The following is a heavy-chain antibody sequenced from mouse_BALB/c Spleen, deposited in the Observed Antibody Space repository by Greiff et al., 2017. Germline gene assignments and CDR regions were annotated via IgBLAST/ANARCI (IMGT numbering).Heavy chain of an antibody. V-gene: IGHV1S22*01. CDR3: TRLGLYYFDY. J-gene: IGHJ2*01. CDR2: IYPGSGST. Sequence: LQQPGSELVRPGASVKLSCKASGYTFTSYWMHWVKQRPGQGLEWIGNIYPGSGSTNYDEKFKSKATLTVDTSSSTAYMQLSSLTSEDSAVYYCTRLGLYYFDYWGQGTTLTVSS. D-gene: IGHD3-3*01. CDR1: GYTFTSYW.